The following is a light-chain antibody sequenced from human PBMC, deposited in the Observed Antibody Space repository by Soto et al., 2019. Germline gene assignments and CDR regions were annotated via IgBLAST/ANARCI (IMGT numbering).Light chain of an antibody. CDR2: EVI. CDR1: SSDVGVYDF. V-gene: IGLV2-14*01. CDR3: SSYTTSATLV. J-gene: IGLJ3*02. Sequence: QSAMTHPASVSGSPGQSITISCTGTSSDVGVYDFVSWYQQHPGKAPKLLIYEVINRPTGDSNRFSGSKSANTASLTISGLQSEDEADYYCSSYTTSATLVFGGGTQLNV.